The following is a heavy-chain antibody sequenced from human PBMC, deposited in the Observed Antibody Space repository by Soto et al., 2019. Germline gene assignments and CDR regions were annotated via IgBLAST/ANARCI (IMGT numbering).Heavy chain of an antibody. Sequence: SETLSLTCAVYGGSFSGYYWSWIRQPPGKGLEWIGEINHSGSTNYNPSLKSRVTISVDTSKNQFSLKLSSVTAADTAVYYCARGLDGDYYYYYYMDVWGKGTTVTVSS. CDR2: INHSGST. V-gene: IGHV4-34*01. J-gene: IGHJ6*03. D-gene: IGHD2-21*02. CDR3: ARGLDGDYYYYYYMDV. CDR1: GGSFSGYY.